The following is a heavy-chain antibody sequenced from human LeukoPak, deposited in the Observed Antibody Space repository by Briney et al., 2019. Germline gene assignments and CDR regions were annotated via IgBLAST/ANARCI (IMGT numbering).Heavy chain of an antibody. CDR2: ISSSGSTI. CDR1: GFTFSSYE. V-gene: IGHV3-48*03. CDR3: ARVASSGYQYYMDV. J-gene: IGHJ6*03. Sequence: GGSLRLSCAASGFTFSSYEMNWVRQAPGKGLEWVSYISSSGSTIYYADLVKGRFTISRDNAKNSLYLQMNSLRAEDTAVYYCARVASSGYQYYMDVWGKGTTVTVSS. D-gene: IGHD2-2*01.